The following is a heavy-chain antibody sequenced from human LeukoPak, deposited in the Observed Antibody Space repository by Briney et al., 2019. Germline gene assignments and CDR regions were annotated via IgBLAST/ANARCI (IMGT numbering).Heavy chain of an antibody. Sequence: SETLSLTCTVSGGSISSSYWSWIRQPAGKGLEWIGHIYTSGGTNYNPSLKSRVTMSVDTSKKQFSLRLSSVTAADTAVYYCARTPIYYFDNSGYYNWGQGTLVTVSS. D-gene: IGHD3-22*01. CDR2: IYTSGGT. CDR1: GGSISSSY. CDR3: ARTPIYYFDNSGYYN. V-gene: IGHV4-4*07. J-gene: IGHJ4*02.